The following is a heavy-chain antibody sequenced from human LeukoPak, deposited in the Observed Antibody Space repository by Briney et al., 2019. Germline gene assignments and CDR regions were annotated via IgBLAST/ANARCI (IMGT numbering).Heavy chain of an antibody. D-gene: IGHD2-21*01. CDR1: GYSINSAYY. CDR3: ARNSHFDY. J-gene: IGHJ4*02. V-gene: IGHV4-38-2*01. Sequence: PSETLSLTCAVSGYSINSAYYWGWIRQPPGKGLEWIGYIYYSGSTNYNPSLKSRVTISVDTSKNQFSLKLSSVTAADTAVYYCARNSHFDYWGQGTLVTVSS. CDR2: IYYSGST.